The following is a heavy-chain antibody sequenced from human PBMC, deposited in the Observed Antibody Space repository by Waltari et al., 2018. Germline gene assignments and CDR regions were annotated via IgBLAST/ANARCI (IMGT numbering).Heavy chain of an antibody. V-gene: IGHV3-7*01. CDR2: IKQDGSVI. Sequence: EVQLVESGGGLIQPGGSLRLSCVVSGFPFGSHWMSWVLQTPGKGLEWVANIKQDGSVIHYLDSVKGRFTLSRDNADNSLHLQMNSLRAEDSAIYYCARGPDYGERSDYFDFWGQGTLVTVSS. D-gene: IGHD4-17*01. CDR1: GFPFGSHW. J-gene: IGHJ4*02. CDR3: ARGPDYGERSDYFDF.